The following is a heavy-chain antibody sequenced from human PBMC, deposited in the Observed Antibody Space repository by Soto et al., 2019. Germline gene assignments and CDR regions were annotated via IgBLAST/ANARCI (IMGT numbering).Heavy chain of an antibody. CDR1: VFTFSRYA. CDR2: ISGSGGST. V-gene: IGHV3-23*01. Sequence: LXLSCAASVFTFSRYAMSWVRQAPGKGLEWVSAISGSGGSTYYADSVKGRFTISRDNSKNTLYLQMNSLRAEDTAVYYCAKEGGSLEWGDFDYWGQGTLVTVYS. J-gene: IGHJ4*02. CDR3: AKEGGSLEWGDFDY. D-gene: IGHD3-16*02.